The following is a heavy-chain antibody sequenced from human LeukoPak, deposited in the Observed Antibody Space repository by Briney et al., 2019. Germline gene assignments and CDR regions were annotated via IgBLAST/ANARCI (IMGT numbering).Heavy chain of an antibody. Sequence: ASVKVSCKASGYTCTGYYMHSVRQAPGQGLEWMGWINPNSGGTNYAQKFQGRVTITADKSTSTAYMELSSLRSEDTAVYYCARGGPTIPEDYWGQGTLVTVSS. CDR1: GYTCTGYY. V-gene: IGHV1-2*02. J-gene: IGHJ4*02. CDR3: ARGGPTIPEDY. CDR2: INPNSGGT. D-gene: IGHD3-9*01.